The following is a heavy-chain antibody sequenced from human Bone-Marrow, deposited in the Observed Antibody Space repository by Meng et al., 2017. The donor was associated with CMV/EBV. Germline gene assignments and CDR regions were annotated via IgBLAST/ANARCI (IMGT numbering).Heavy chain of an antibody. J-gene: IGHJ6*02. D-gene: IGHD3-9*01. CDR3: ARGPGYDILTGYYRYYYGMDV. V-gene: IGHV1-8*01. CDR2: MNPNSGNT. CDR1: GYTFTSYD. Sequence: ASVKVSCKASGYTFTSYDINWVRQATGQGLEWMGWMNPNSGNTGYAQKFQGRVTMTRNTSISTAYMELSSLRSEDTAVYYCARGPGYDILTGYYRYYYGMDVWGQGTTVTFSS.